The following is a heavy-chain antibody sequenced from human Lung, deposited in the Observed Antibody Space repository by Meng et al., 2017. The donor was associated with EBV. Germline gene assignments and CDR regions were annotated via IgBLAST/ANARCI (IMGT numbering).Heavy chain of an antibody. V-gene: IGHV4-30-4*08. CDR3: AREYSSSSGLPGP. J-gene: IGHJ5*02. D-gene: IGHD6-6*01. CDR2: IYDSGST. Sequence: QGQVRGAGPGLGKPSQTPSLPWTGAGGSIRFGDYYWSWIRQPPGKGLEWIGYIYDSGSTSYNPSLMSRVTISVDTSRNQFSLKLTSVTAADTAVYYCAREYSSSSGLPGPWGQGTLVTVSS. CDR1: GGSIRFGDYY.